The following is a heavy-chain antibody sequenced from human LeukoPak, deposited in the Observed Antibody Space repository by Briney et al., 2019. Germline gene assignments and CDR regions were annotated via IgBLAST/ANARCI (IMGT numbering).Heavy chain of an antibody. J-gene: IGHJ5*02. D-gene: IGHD6-19*01. CDR2: MNPNSGNT. CDR1: GYTFTSYD. V-gene: IGHV1-8*01. Sequence: ASVKVSCKASGYTFTSYDIHWVRQATGQGLEWMGWMNPNSGNTGYAQKFQGRVTMTRNTSISTAYMELSSLRPEDTAVYYCASSIAVGGWFDPWGQGTLVTVSS. CDR3: ASSIAVGGWFDP.